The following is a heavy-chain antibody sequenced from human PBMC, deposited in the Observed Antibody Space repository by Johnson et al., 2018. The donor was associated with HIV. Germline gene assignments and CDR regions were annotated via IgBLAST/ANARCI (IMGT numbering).Heavy chain of an antibody. CDR2: INWKGNNT. CDR3: ARDEGYYNFWSGPGAFDI. J-gene: IGHJ3*02. Sequence: VQLVESGGGVVRPGGSLRLSCVASGLTFDDYGMSWVRQVPGKGLEWVSGINWKGNNTGYADFVKGRFTIFRERAKNSLYLQMNSLRGEDTALYYCARDEGYYNFWSGPGAFDIWGQGTMVTVSS. CDR1: GLTFDDYG. V-gene: IGHV3-20*04. D-gene: IGHD3-3*01.